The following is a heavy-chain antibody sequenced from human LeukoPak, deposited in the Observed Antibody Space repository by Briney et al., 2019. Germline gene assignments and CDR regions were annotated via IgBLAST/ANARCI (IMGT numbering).Heavy chain of an antibody. J-gene: IGHJ6*02. Sequence: ASVKVSCKASGYTFTSYYMHWVRQAPGQGLEWMGIINPSGGSTSYAQKFQGRVTMTRDTSTSTVYMELSSLRSEDTAVYYCARPSERSTIFGVVIIPPYGMDVWGQGATVTVSS. CDR2: INPSGGST. V-gene: IGHV1-46*01. D-gene: IGHD3-3*01. CDR1: GYTFTSYY. CDR3: ARPSERSTIFGVVIIPPYGMDV.